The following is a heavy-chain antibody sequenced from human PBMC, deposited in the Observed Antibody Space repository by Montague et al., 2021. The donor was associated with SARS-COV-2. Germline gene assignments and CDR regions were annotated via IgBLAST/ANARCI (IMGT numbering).Heavy chain of an antibody. D-gene: IGHD5-12*01. CDR3: ARDWDGYDLDYGMDV. J-gene: IGHJ6*02. V-gene: IGHV3-30*04. CDR2: ISYDRSNK. CDR1: GFTFSSYA. Sequence: SLRLSFSASGFTFSSYAMHWARQAPGKGLEWVAVISYDRSNKYYVDSVKGRFTISRNNSKNTLYLQMNSLRAEDTAVYYCARDWDGYDLDYGMDVWGQGTTVTVSS.